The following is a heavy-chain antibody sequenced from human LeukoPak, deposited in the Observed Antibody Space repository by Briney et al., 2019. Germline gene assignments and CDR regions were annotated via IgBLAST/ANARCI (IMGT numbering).Heavy chain of an antibody. CDR1: GGSISSYY. CDR2: IYTSGST. D-gene: IGHD6-19*01. CDR3: SRISPPGIAVVGAFDI. V-gene: IGHV4-4*07. J-gene: IGHJ3*02. Sequence: KPSETLSLTCTVSGGSISSYYWSWIRQPAGKGLEWIGRIYTSGSTNYNPSLKSRVTMSVDTSKNQFSLKLSSVTASATAVYYYSRISPPGIAVVGAFDIWGKGKMVTVSS.